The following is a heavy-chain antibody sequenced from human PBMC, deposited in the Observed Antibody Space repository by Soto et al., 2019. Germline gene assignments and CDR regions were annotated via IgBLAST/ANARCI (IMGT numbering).Heavy chain of an antibody. CDR3: ARDPHGGSFDY. J-gene: IGHJ4*02. Sequence: QPGGSLRLSCVASGFTFSRYWMHWIRQAPGKGPVWVSLINVDGSSSSYVDAVKGRFTISRDNAKNMLYLQMNSVTVEDTAVYYCARDPHGGSFDYWGQGTLVTVSS. V-gene: IGHV3-74*01. CDR2: INVDGSSS. CDR1: GFTFSRYW. D-gene: IGHD3-16*01.